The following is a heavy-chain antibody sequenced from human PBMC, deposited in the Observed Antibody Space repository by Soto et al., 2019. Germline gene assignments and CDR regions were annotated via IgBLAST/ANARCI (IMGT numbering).Heavy chain of an antibody. CDR3: ARVGYCGGDCSFPDY. D-gene: IGHD2-21*02. CDR2: IYYGGRT. J-gene: IGHJ4*02. CDR1: GGSISSYF. V-gene: IGHV4-59*01. Sequence: SETLSLTCTVSGGSISSYFWSWIRQPPGKGLEWIGYIYYGGRTNYNPSLKSRVTISVDTSKNQLSLKLSSVSAADTAVYYCARVGYCGGDCSFPDYWGQGTRVTVS.